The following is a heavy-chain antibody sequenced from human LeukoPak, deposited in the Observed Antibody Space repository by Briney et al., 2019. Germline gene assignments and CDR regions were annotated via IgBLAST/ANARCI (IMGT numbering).Heavy chain of an antibody. V-gene: IGHV3-11*04. Sequence: SGGSLRLSCAASEFTLSDYYMSWIRQAPGKGLEWISYISNTGDTIYYADSVKGRFTISRDNAKNSLYLQMNSLRAEDTAVYYCARSYCSGGSCYYPYYWGQGTLVTVSS. CDR2: ISNTGDTI. D-gene: IGHD2-15*01. J-gene: IGHJ4*02. CDR1: EFTLSDYY. CDR3: ARSYCSGGSCYYPYY.